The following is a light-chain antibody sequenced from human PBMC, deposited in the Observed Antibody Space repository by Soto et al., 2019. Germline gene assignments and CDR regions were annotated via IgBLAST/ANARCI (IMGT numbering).Light chain of an antibody. CDR1: QSISRF. J-gene: IGKJ4*01. Sequence: IVMTQSPATLSVSPGERATLSCRASQSISRFVAWYQQKPGQSPRLLIYDASKRATGIPARFSGSGSGTDFTLTISSLEPEDFAVYYCQQRGNWPLTFGEGTKVDI. CDR2: DAS. CDR3: QQRGNWPLT. V-gene: IGKV3-11*01.